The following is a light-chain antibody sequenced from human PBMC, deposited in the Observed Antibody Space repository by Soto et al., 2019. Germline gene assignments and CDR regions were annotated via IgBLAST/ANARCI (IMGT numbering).Light chain of an antibody. Sequence: QSVLTQPRSVSGSPGQSVTISCTGTISDVGGDYDYVSWYQHHPGKAPKLMIYDVSKRPSGVPDRFSGSKSGNTASLTISGLQAEDEADYFCCSYAGIYTWVFGGGTKLTVL. CDR3: CSYAGIYTWV. CDR1: ISDVGGDYDY. CDR2: DVS. J-gene: IGLJ3*02. V-gene: IGLV2-11*01.